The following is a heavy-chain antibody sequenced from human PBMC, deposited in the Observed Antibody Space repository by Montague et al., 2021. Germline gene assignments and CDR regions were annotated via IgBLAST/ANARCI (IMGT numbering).Heavy chain of an antibody. Sequence: SETRSLTCTVSRSLINSDYYWGWIRQPPGKGPEWMGSVSHGGRTYYNPSLKSRVTISVDTSNNHFSLKLSSVTAADTAMYYCARERDRYYYMDIWGKGTTITVSS. CDR1: RSLINSDYY. V-gene: IGHV4-38-2*02. CDR3: ARERDRYYYMDI. CDR2: VSHGGRT. J-gene: IGHJ6*03.